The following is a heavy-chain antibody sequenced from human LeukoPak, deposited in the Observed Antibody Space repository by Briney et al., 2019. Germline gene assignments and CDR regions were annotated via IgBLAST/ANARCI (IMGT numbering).Heavy chain of an antibody. CDR1: GGTFSSYA. CDR3: ARTMTAMVILEGGYFDY. CDR2: IVPVFGTA. D-gene: IGHD5-18*01. V-gene: IGHV1-69*13. Sequence: SVKVSCKASGGTFSSYAISWVRQAPGQGLEWMGGIVPVFGTANYAQKFQGRVTITADESTSTAYMELSSLRSEDTAVYYCARTMTAMVILEGGYFDYWGQGTLVTVSS. J-gene: IGHJ4*02.